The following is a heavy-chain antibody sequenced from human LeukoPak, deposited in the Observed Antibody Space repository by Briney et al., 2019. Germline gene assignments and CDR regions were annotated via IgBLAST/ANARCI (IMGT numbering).Heavy chain of an antibody. CDR2: TYYSGST. D-gene: IGHD5-24*01. CDR3: ARGDGYSCDY. J-gene: IGHJ4*02. Sequence: SETLSLTCAVSGGSISSGGYSWSWIRQHPGKGLEWIRYTYYSGSTYYNPSLKSRVIISVATSGTQFSLTLTSVTAADTAVYFCARGDGYSCDYWGQGTLVTVSS. V-gene: IGHV4-31*11. CDR1: GGSISSGGYS.